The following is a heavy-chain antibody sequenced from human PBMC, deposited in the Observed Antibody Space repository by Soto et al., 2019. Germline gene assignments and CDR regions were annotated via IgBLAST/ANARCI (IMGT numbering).Heavy chain of an antibody. CDR3: AGEREAVAGTLGAVDY. CDR2: IYDSGST. D-gene: IGHD6-19*01. Sequence: QVQLQASGPGLVKPSETLSLTCTVTGGSISSHYWTWIRQPPGKGLEWIGYIYDSGSTNYNHSLKSLVTISLDTSKNQVSMQLSSLNAGDTAVYSCAGEREAVAGTLGAVDYGGQGTLVTVSS. J-gene: IGHJ4*02. CDR1: GGSISSHY. V-gene: IGHV4-59*11.